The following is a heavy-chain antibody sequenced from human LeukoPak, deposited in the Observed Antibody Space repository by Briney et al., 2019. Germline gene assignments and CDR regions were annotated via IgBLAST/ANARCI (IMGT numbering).Heavy chain of an antibody. J-gene: IGHJ3*02. CDR2: IYYSGST. D-gene: IGHD3-3*01. Sequence: SETLSLTCTVSGGSISSYYWSWIRQPPGKGLEWIGYIYYSGSTNYNPSLKSRVTISVDTSKNQFSLKLSSVTAADTAVYYCARADKIYGVDAFDIWGQGTMVTVSS. CDR1: GGSISSYY. V-gene: IGHV4-59*01. CDR3: ARADKIYGVDAFDI.